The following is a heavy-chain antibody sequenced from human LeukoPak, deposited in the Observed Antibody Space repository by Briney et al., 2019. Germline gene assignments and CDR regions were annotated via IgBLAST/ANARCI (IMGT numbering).Heavy chain of an antibody. CDR1: GYFISSGYY. D-gene: IGHD3-10*01. CDR2: IYPSGST. V-gene: IGHV4-38-2*02. CDR3: ARSSYYYGADAYDI. Sequence: SETLSLTCTVSGYFISSGYYWGWIRQPPGKGLEWIGTIYPSGSTDYNPSLKSRVTISLDTSKNQFSLKLSSLTAADTAVYYCARSSYYYGADAYDIWGQGTMVTVSS. J-gene: IGHJ3*02.